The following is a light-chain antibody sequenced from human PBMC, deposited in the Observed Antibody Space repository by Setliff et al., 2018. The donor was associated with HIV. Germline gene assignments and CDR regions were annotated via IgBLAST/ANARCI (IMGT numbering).Light chain of an antibody. V-gene: IGLV3-21*03. CDR3: QVWDSNSDWV. J-gene: IGLJ3*02. Sequence: SYELTQPPSVSVAPRTTARITCEGNNIETKSVHWYQQKPGQAPVLVVYGDSDRPSGIPERFSGSNSVNTATLTISGVEVGDEADYYCQVWDSNSDWVFGGGTQLTVL. CDR2: GDS. CDR1: NIETKS.